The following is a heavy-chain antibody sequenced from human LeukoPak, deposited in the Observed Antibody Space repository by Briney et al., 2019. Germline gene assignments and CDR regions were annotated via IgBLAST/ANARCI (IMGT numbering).Heavy chain of an antibody. CDR3: TTGGLRLGELFDLFFFDY. CDR1: GFPFSSYA. D-gene: IGHD3-16*01. CDR2: ISGSGDDT. Sequence: GGSLRLSCVVSGFPFSSYAMSWVRQAPGKGLEWVSGISGSGDDTYYAASVKGRFTVSRDTSKNTLYLQMNSLKTEDTAVYYCTTGGLRLGELFDLFFFDYWGQGTLVTVSS. V-gene: IGHV3-23*01. J-gene: IGHJ4*02.